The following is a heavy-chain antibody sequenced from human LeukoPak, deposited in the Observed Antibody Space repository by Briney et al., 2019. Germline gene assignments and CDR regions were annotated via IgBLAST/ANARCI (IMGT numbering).Heavy chain of an antibody. J-gene: IGHJ4*02. CDR1: GFTVSSNY. Sequence: GGFLRLSCAASGFTVSSNYMSWVRQAPGKGLEWVSVIYSGGSTYYADSVKGRFTISRDNSKNTLYLQMNSLRAEDTAVYYCARSYDILTGAFDYWGQGTLVTVSS. D-gene: IGHD3-9*01. V-gene: IGHV3-66*01. CDR3: ARSYDILTGAFDY. CDR2: IYSGGST.